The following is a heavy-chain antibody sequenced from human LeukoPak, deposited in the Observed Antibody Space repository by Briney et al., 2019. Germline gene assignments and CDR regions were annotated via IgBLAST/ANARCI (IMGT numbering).Heavy chain of an antibody. J-gene: IGHJ4*02. Sequence: GGSLRLSCAASGFTFGDSYMSWIRQAPGKGLEWVSYISHSGNTIREADSVKGRFTISRDNAENSLFLQMKSLRAEDTAVYYCARYRVITNDYFDSWGQGTLVTVSS. V-gene: IGHV3-11*01. D-gene: IGHD3-16*01. CDR2: ISHSGNTI. CDR1: GFTFGDSY. CDR3: ARYRVITNDYFDS.